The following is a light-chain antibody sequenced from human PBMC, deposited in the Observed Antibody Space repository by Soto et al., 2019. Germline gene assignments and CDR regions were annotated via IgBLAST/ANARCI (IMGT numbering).Light chain of an antibody. V-gene: IGLV2-14*03. J-gene: IGLJ1*01. CDR1: GHYDY. CDR2: HVT. Sequence: GHYDYVSWYQQHPGKARKLMIYHVTYRPSGVSNRYSGSKSGNSASLTISGLQADDEADYYCCSLTTSHTYVFGSGTKLTVL. CDR3: CSLTTSHTYV.